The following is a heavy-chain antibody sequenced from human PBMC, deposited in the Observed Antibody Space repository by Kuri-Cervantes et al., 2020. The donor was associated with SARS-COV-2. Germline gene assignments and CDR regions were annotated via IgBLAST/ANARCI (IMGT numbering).Heavy chain of an antibody. CDR2: INSDGSTT. V-gene: IGHV3-74*01. J-gene: IGHJ4*02. CDR1: GFSFSSYG. Sequence: GGSLRLSCAASGFSFSSYGMSWVRQAPGKGLVWVSRINSDGSTTNYADSVKGRFTISRDNAKNMLYLQMNSLRAEDTAVYYCARHTQGDNWGQGTLVTVSS. CDR3: ARHTQGDN.